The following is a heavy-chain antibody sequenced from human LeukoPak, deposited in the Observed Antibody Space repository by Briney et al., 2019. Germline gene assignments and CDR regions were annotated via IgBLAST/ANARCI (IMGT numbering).Heavy chain of an antibody. CDR2: IWYDGSNK. CDR1: GFTLSSYG. V-gene: IGHV3-33*01. Sequence: GRSLRLSCAASGFTLSSYGMHWVRQAPGKGLEWVAVIWYDGSNKYYADSVKGRFTISRDNSKNTLYLQMNSLRAEDTAVYYCARDLVASSGYWPKGFDAFDIWGQGTMVTVSS. J-gene: IGHJ3*02. CDR3: ARDLVASSGYWPKGFDAFDI. D-gene: IGHD3-22*01.